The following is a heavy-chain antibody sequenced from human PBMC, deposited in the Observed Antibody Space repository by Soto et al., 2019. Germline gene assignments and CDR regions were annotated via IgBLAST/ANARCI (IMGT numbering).Heavy chain of an antibody. Sequence: SETLSLTCSVSGGSISSYYWSWIRQPPGKGLEWIGYIYYSGSTNYNPSLKSRVTISVDTSKNQFSLKLSSVTAADTAVYYCARAAQYYYYGMDVWGQGTTVTVSS. CDR3: ARAAQYYYYGMDV. CDR1: GGSISSYY. J-gene: IGHJ6*02. D-gene: IGHD2-15*01. V-gene: IGHV4-59*01. CDR2: IYYSGST.